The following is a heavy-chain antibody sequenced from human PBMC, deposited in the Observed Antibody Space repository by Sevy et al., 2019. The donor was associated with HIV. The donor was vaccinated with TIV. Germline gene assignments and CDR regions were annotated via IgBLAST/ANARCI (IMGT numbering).Heavy chain of an antibody. CDR3: ASERTGDAFDI. V-gene: IGHV4-38-2*02. CDR2: IYYSGST. J-gene: IGHJ3*02. CDR1: GYSISSGYY. D-gene: IGHD7-27*01. Sequence: SETLSLTCTISGYSISSGYYWGWIRQPPGKGLEWIGSIYYSGSTYYNPSLKSPVTMSVDTSKNQFSLKLSSVTAADTAVYYCASERTGDAFDIWGQGTMVTVSS.